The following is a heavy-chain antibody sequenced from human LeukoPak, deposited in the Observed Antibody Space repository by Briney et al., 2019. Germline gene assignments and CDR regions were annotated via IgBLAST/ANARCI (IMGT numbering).Heavy chain of an antibody. CDR1: GGTFSSYA. CDR3: ARDHYYDSSGYPDY. Sequence: ASVKVSCKASGGTFSSYAISWVRQAPEQGLEWMGRIIPILGIANYAQKFQGRVTITADKSTSTAYMELSSLRSEDTAVYYCARDHYYDSSGYPDYWGQGTLVTVSS. D-gene: IGHD3-22*01. V-gene: IGHV1-69*04. J-gene: IGHJ4*02. CDR2: IIPILGIA.